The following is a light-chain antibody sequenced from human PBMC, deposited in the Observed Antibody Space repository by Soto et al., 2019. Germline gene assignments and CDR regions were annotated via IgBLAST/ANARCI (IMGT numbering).Light chain of an antibody. CDR3: QQRSNLLT. Sequence: ETVMTQSPDTLSVSPGERVTLSCRASQSVSSSLAWYQQKPGQAPRLLIYGASTRATGIPARFSGSGSGTDFTLTISSLEPEDFAVYYCQQRSNLLTFGGGTKVDIK. V-gene: IGKV3-15*01. CDR2: GAS. CDR1: QSVSSS. J-gene: IGKJ4*01.